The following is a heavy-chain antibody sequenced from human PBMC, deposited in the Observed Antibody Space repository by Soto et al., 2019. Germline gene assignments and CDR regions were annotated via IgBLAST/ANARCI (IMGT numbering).Heavy chain of an antibody. Sequence: EVQLVESGGGLVQPGESLRLSCTASGFTLSYYNMNWVRQAPGKGLEWVSYISSSSNTIYYADSVKGRFIISRDNAKNSLFLQMNSLSAEDTAVYYCATDHPLRNDLGAGGEWGQGTLVTVSS. CDR3: ATDHPLRNDLGAGGE. CDR2: ISSSSNTI. V-gene: IGHV3-48*01. J-gene: IGHJ4*02. CDR1: GFTLSYYN. D-gene: IGHD1-1*01.